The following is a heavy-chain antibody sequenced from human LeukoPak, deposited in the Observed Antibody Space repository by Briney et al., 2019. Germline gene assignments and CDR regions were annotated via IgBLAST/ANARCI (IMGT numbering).Heavy chain of an antibody. D-gene: IGHD3-9*01. J-gene: IGHJ4*02. Sequence: SGTPSLTCAVSGDSISSSNWWSWVRQPPGKGLEWIGEIYHSGSTNYNPSLKSRVTISVDKSKNQVSLKLSSVTAADTAVYYCGATGYYDIIYWGQGTLVTVSS. CDR1: GDSISSSNW. CDR2: IYHSGST. V-gene: IGHV4-4*02. CDR3: GATGYYDIIY.